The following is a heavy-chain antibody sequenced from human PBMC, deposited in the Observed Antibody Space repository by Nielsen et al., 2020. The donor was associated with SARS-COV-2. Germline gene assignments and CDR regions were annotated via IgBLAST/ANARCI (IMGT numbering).Heavy chain of an antibody. CDR2: IYYSGST. D-gene: IGHD3-22*01. CDR1: GGSISSYY. CDR3: ARGHPYYYDSSGHWFDP. J-gene: IGHJ5*02. Sequence: SETLFLTCTVSGGSISSYYWSWIRQPPGKGLEWIGYIYYSGSTNYNPSLKSRVTISVDTSKNQFSLKLSSVTAADTAVYYCARGHPYYYDSSGHWFDPWGQGTLVTVSS. V-gene: IGHV4-59*01.